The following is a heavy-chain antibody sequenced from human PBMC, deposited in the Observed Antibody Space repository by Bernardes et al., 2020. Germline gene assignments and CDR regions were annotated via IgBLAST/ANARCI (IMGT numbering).Heavy chain of an antibody. CDR1: GFTFSSYA. J-gene: IGHJ4*02. V-gene: IGHV3-23*01. D-gene: IGHD2-2*02. Sequence: GGSLRVSCAASGFTFSSYAMTWVRQAPGKGLEWASGISGSGGSTYYADSVRGRFTISRDNSKNTLYVQMNSLRAEDTAVYYCAKWAAHCSSTSCYNDYWGQGTQVTVSS. CDR3: AKWAAHCSSTSCYNDY. CDR2: ISGSGGST.